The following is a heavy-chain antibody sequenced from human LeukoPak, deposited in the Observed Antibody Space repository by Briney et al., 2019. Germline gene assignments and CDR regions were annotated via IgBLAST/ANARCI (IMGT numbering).Heavy chain of an antibody. Sequence: GGSLRLSCAASGFTFDFYAMNWVRQAPGKGLEWASTISGSGGSTYYADSVKGRFTISRDNSKNTLYLQMNSLRAEDTAVYYCAKDRVVLDFWGQGTLVAVSS. J-gene: IGHJ4*02. CDR2: ISGSGGST. D-gene: IGHD2-15*01. V-gene: IGHV3-23*01. CDR1: GFTFDFYA. CDR3: AKDRVVLDF.